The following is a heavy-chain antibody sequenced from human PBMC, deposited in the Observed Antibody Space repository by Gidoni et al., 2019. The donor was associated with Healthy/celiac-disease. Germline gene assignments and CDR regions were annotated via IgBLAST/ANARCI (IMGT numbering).Heavy chain of an antibody. D-gene: IGHD6-13*01. V-gene: IGHV1-46*01. CDR2: INPSGGST. CDR1: GYTFTSYY. Sequence: QVQLVQSGAEVKKPGASVKVSCKASGYTFTSYYMHWVRQAPGQGLEWMGIINPSGGSTSYAQKLQGRVTMTRDTSTSTVYMELSSLRSEDTAVYYCARDGAAAGTWAGEYWYFDLWGRGTLVTVSS. CDR3: ARDGAAAGTWAGEYWYFDL. J-gene: IGHJ2*01.